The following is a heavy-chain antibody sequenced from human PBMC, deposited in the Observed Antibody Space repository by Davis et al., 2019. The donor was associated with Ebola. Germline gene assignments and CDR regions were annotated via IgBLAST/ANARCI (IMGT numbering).Heavy chain of an antibody. CDR1: GYTFTRYW. D-gene: IGHD2-8*02. CDR2: IYTGDSDT. V-gene: IGHV5-51*01. J-gene: IGHJ3*02. CDR3: ASLRRTITGMDDGFDI. Sequence: GESLKISCKASGYTFTRYWIVWVRQMPGKGLDWMGIIYTGDSDTRYSPSFRSQVTISADKSMKTAFLQWSSLKASDSGMYYCASLRRTITGMDDGFDIWGQGTMVTVSS.